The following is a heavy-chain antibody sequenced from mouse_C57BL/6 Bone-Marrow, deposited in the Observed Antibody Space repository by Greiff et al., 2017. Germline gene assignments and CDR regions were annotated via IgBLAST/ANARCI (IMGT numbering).Heavy chain of an antibody. CDR1: GYTFTSYW. CDR3: AIWGTTVVAPYAY. Sequence: QVKLQQPGAELVKPGASVKVSCKASGYTFTSYWMHWVKQRPGQGLEWIGRLHPSDSDTNYNQKFKGKATLTVDKSSSTAYMQLSSLTSEDSAVYYCAIWGTTVVAPYAYWGQGTSVTVSS. CDR2: LHPSDSDT. J-gene: IGHJ4*01. V-gene: IGHV1-74*01. D-gene: IGHD1-1*01.